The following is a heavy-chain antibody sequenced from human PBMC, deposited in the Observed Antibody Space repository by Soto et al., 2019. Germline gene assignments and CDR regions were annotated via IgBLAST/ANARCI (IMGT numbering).Heavy chain of an antibody. J-gene: IGHJ4*02. CDR3: ARDPDVEGV. Sequence: ESLSLASPVSGCSMSSYYWSWIRQPAGEGLEWIGRIYTSGSTNYNPSLKSRVTMSVDTSKNQFSLNLSSVTAADTAVYYCARDPDVEGVWGQGTLVTVSS. V-gene: IGHV4-4*07. CDR1: GCSMSSYY. CDR2: IYTSGST.